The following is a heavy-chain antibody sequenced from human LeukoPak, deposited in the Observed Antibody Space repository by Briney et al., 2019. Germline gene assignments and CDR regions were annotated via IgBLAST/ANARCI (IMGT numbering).Heavy chain of an antibody. Sequence: GGSLRLSCAASGFTFSSYAMSWVRQAPGKGLEWVSTISGSGGSTYYADSVKGRFTISRDNSKNTLYLQMNSLRAEDTAVYYCAKDRSIVVVVAARGGYFDYWGQGTLVTVSS. V-gene: IGHV3-23*01. D-gene: IGHD2-15*01. CDR2: ISGSGGST. J-gene: IGHJ4*02. CDR3: AKDRSIVVVVAARGGYFDY. CDR1: GFTFSSYA.